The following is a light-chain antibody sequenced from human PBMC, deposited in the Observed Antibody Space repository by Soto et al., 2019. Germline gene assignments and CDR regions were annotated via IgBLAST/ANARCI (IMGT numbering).Light chain of an antibody. CDR3: QQSYSTPGFT. J-gene: IGKJ3*01. CDR1: QSISSY. CDR2: AAS. Sequence: GDRVPITCRASQSISSYLNWYQQKPGKAPKLLIYAASSLQSGVPSRFRGSGSGTDFTLTISSLQPEDFATYYCQQSYSTPGFTFGPGTKVDIK. V-gene: IGKV1-39*01.